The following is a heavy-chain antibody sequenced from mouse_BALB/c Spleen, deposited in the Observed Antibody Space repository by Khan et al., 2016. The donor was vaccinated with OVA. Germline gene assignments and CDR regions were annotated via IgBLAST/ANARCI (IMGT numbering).Heavy chain of an antibody. CDR2: MIYNGYT. CDR1: GDSITSGY. J-gene: IGHJ3*01. Sequence: EVQLQESGPSLVKPSQTLSLTCSVTGDSITSGYWSWIRKSPGNKLEYMGYMIYNGYTEYNPSLNSRIAITRHTSKNQYYLQLNSVTAEDTATYYCARSTYRYAFAYWGQGTLVTVSA. CDR3: ARSTYRYAFAY. V-gene: IGHV3-8*02. D-gene: IGHD2-14*01.